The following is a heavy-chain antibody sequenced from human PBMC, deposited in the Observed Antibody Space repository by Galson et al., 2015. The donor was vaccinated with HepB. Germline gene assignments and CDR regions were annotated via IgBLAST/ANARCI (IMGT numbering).Heavy chain of an antibody. CDR3: ARVADSTREYYYYYMDV. CDR2: IHSYNGNT. J-gene: IGHJ6*03. CDR1: GYTFTSYG. D-gene: IGHD2/OR15-2a*01. Sequence: SVKVSCKASGYTFTSYGISWVRQAPGQGLEWMGWIHSYNGNTNYAQKLQGRVTMTTDTSTSTAYMELRSLRSDDTAVYYCARVADSTREYYYYYMDVWGKGTTVTVSS. V-gene: IGHV1-18*01.